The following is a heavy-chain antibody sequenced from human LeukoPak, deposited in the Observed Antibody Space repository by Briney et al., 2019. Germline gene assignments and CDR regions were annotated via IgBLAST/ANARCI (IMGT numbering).Heavy chain of an antibody. CDR1: GLTFSSYG. CDR2: ISYDGTIR. V-gene: IGHV3-30*18. D-gene: IGHD2-2*01. J-gene: IGHJ5*02. Sequence: GGSLRLSCAASGLTFSSYGMHWVRQAPGKGLEWVAVISYDGTIRNYADSVKGRFTISRDNSKSTLYLQMNSLTAEDTALYYCAKGGCSSTTCYLANPWGQGTLVTVSS. CDR3: AKGGCSSTTCYLANP.